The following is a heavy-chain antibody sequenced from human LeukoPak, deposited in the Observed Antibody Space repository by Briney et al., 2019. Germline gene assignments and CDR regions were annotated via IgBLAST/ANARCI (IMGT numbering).Heavy chain of an antibody. D-gene: IGHD6-13*01. CDR3: ARHGSTAAVEGVNWLDP. V-gene: IGHV4-59*08. Sequence: SETLSLTCTVSGGSISSYYWSWIRQPQGKGLEWIGYIYYSGSTNYNPSLKSRVTISVDTSKNQFSLKLSSVTAADTAVYYCARHGSTAAVEGVNWLDPWGQGTLVTVSS. CDR2: IYYSGST. CDR1: GGSISSYY. J-gene: IGHJ5*02.